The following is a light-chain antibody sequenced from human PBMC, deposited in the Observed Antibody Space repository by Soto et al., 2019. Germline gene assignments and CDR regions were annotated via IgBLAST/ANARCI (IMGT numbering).Light chain of an antibody. CDR1: ESVVSNY. CDR2: DAS. V-gene: IGKV3-20*01. J-gene: IGKJ1*01. CDR3: QQYGSIPWT. Sequence: EIGLTQSPATLSLSQGERATLSCRATESVVSNYLAWYQLKPGQAPRLLIYDASSRATGIPDRFSGSGSGTDFTLTISRLEPEDFAVYYCQQYGSIPWTFGQGTKVDIK.